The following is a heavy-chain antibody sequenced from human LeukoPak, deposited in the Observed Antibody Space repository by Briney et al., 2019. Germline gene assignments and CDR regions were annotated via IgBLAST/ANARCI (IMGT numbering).Heavy chain of an antibody. V-gene: IGHV3-7*01. CDR2: IKDDGSEK. J-gene: IGHJ4*02. D-gene: IGHD6-13*01. CDR1: GFTFSSYS. Sequence: GGSLRLSCAASGFTFSSYSMNWVRQAPGKGLEWVANIKDDGSEKYYVDSVKGRFTISRDNAKNSLYLQMNSLRAEDTAMYYCARTIRGYWGQGTLVTVSS. CDR3: ARTIRGY.